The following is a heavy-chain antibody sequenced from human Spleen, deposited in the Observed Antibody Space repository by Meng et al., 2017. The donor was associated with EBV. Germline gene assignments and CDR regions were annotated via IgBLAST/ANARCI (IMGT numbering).Heavy chain of an antibody. V-gene: IGHV4-30-4*01. CDR3: AGGSGKGRTFQH. CDR2: IYYSGST. D-gene: IGHD3-3*01. J-gene: IGHJ1*01. CDR1: GVSISRCAYY. Sequence: QVQLQESVTGLVQPSHTLSLACAVSGVSISRCAYYWSWIRQPPGKGLEWIGYIYYSGSTYYNPSLKSRVTISIDTSKIQLSLKLSSVTVADTALYYCAGGSGKGRTFQHWGQGTLVTVSS.